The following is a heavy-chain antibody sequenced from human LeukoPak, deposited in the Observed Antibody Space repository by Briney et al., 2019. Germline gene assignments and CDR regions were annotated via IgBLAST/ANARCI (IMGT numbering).Heavy chain of an antibody. CDR3: ARAHCSGGSCDYFDY. CDR1: GTSINSGIYH. J-gene: IGHJ4*02. CDR2: IFYSGVT. V-gene: IGHV4-31*11. Sequence: KPSQTLSLTCAVSGTSINSGIYHWSWIRQHPGKGLEWIGYIFYSGVTYYNPSLKSRFTISVDTSKNQFSLKLNSVTAADTAVYYCARAHCSGGSCDYFDYWGQGTLVTVSS. D-gene: IGHD2-15*01.